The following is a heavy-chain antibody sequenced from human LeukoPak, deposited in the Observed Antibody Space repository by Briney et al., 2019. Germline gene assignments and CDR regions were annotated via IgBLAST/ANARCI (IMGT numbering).Heavy chain of an antibody. CDR3: ARARDFYDPNDGYYYYMDV. V-gene: IGHV3-33*01. J-gene: IGHJ6*03. Sequence: PGRSLRLSCAASVFTFSSYGMHWVRQAPARGLERVAVIWYDESKKYYVDSVKGRFSISRDNSKNTLYLQMNSLRAEDTAVYYCARARDFYDPNDGYYYYMDVWGKGTTVTVSS. D-gene: IGHD3-3*01. CDR2: IWYDESKK. CDR1: VFTFSSYG.